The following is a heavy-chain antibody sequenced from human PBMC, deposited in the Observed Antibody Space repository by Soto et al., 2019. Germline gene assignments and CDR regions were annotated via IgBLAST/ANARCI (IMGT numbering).Heavy chain of an antibody. CDR1: GGTFSSYA. Sequence: ASVKVSCKASGGTFSSYAISWVRQAPGQGLEWMGGIIPIFGTANYAQKFQGRVTITADESTSTAYMELSSLRSEDTAVYYCARAVAAAGTNYYYGMDVWGQGTKGTVSS. D-gene: IGHD6-13*01. CDR2: IIPIFGTA. V-gene: IGHV1-69*13. J-gene: IGHJ6*02. CDR3: ARAVAAAGTNYYYGMDV.